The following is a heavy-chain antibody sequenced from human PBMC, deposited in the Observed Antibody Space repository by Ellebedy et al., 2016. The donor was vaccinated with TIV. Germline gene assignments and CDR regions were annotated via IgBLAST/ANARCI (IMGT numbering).Heavy chain of an antibody. CDR3: ARDLIPAAMGMDV. Sequence: SETLSLXCNVSGGSISGSSTSYYWGWIRQPPGKGLEWIGSIYDSGRTHYNPSLKSRVTISVDTSKSQFSLSLTSVTAADTAVYYCARDLIPAAMGMDVWGQGTTVTVSS. CDR2: IYDSGRT. D-gene: IGHD2-2*01. J-gene: IGHJ6*02. CDR1: GGSISGSSTSYY. V-gene: IGHV4-39*07.